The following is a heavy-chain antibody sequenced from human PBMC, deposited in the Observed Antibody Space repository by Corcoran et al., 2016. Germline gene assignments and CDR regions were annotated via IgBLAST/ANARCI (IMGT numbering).Heavy chain of an antibody. CDR1: GFSFSTYW. Sequence: EVQLVESGGGLVQPGGSLRLSCAASGFSFSTYWMSWVRQAPGKGLEWVAYIKQDGSEIYYVDSVRGRFTISRDNSKKSLYLQMNSLRTEDMAMYYWALRPLPDSTGSYFNSWGQGTLVTVSS. D-gene: IGHD3-22*01. J-gene: IGHJ4*02. V-gene: IGHV3-7*01. CDR3: ALRPLPDSTGSYFNS. CDR2: IKQDGSEI.